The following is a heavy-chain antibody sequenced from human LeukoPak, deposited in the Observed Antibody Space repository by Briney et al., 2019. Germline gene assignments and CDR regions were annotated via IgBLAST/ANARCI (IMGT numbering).Heavy chain of an antibody. CDR3: ARVGYDSSGYYLDY. CDR1: GGSISSYY. V-gene: IGHV4-59*01. J-gene: IGHJ4*02. Sequence: SETLSLTCTVSGGSISSYYWSWIRQPPGKGLEWIGYIYYSGSTNYNPSLKSRVTKSVDTSKNQFSLKLSSVTAADTAVYYCARVGYDSSGYYLDYWGQGTLVTVSS. CDR2: IYYSGST. D-gene: IGHD3-22*01.